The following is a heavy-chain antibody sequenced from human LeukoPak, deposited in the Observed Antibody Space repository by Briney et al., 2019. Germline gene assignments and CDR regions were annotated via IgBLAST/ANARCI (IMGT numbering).Heavy chain of an antibody. CDR3: AKAFGYCSGGSCYYYYYGMDV. J-gene: IGHJ6*04. CDR1: GFTFSSYG. CDR2: ISYDGRNI. D-gene: IGHD2-15*01. V-gene: IGHV3-30*18. Sequence: GGSLRLSCAASGFTFSSYGMHWVRQAPGKGLEWVTVISYDGRNIYYADSVKGRFTISRDNSKNTLYLQMSSLRAEDTAVYYCAKAFGYCSGGSCYYYYYGMDVWGKGTTVTVSS.